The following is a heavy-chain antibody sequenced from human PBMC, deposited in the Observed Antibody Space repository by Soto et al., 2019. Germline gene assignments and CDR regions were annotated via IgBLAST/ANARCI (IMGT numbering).Heavy chain of an antibody. Sequence: GGSLRLSCAASGFTFRNYCMHWVRQAPGKGLEWVSRINGDGRTTIYADSVKGRFTISRDNDKNTLYIQMNSLRAEDTAVYYCARAGLGYCTSTSCHPGFDIWGQGTMVTVSS. CDR1: GFTFRNYC. J-gene: IGHJ3*02. CDR3: ARAGLGYCTSTSCHPGFDI. D-gene: IGHD2-2*01. CDR2: INGDGRTT. V-gene: IGHV3-74*01.